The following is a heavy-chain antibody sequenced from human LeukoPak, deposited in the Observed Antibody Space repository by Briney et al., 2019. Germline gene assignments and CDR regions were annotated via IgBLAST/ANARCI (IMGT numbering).Heavy chain of an antibody. V-gene: IGHV4-34*01. CDR2: INHSGST. CDR1: GGSFSGYY. Sequence: PSETLPLTCAVYGGSFSGYYWSWIRQPPGKGLEWIGEINHSGSTNYNPSLKSRVTISVDTSKNQFSLKLSSVTAADTAVYFCAREDYYNSGGYYLDYWGQGTLVTVSS. CDR3: AREDYYNSGGYYLDY. J-gene: IGHJ4*02. D-gene: IGHD3-22*01.